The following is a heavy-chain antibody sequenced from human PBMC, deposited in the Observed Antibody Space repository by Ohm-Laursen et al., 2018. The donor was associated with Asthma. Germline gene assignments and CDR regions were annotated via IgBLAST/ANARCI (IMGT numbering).Heavy chain of an antibody. CDR3: ARGAPWFSSVGYYFDY. CDR1: GGSVSGYH. Sequence: SETLSLTCAVFGGSVSGYHWAWVRQPPGRELEWIAYMFSRGGANYRGGANYNPSLKSRVTLSSDSSKNQFSLRLSSVTAADTAVYYCARGAPWFSSVGYYFDYWGQGTLVSVSS. CDR2: MFSRGGANYRGGA. V-gene: IGHV4-59*02. D-gene: IGHD6-19*01. J-gene: IGHJ4*02.